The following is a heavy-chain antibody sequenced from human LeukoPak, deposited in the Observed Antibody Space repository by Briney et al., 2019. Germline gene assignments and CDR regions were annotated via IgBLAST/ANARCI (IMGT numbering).Heavy chain of an antibody. CDR3: ARVGPPDYYTYYYYMDV. D-gene: IGHD3/OR15-3a*01. CDR1: GGSISSGDYY. Sequence: SETLSLTCTVSGGSISSGDYYWSWIRQHPGKGLEWIGHIYHNGHTYYNPSLKSRLTISVDRSKNQFSLKVTFVTAADTAVYYCARVGPPDYYTYYYYMDVWGRGTTVTVSS. J-gene: IGHJ6*03. V-gene: IGHV4-31*03. CDR2: IYHNGHT.